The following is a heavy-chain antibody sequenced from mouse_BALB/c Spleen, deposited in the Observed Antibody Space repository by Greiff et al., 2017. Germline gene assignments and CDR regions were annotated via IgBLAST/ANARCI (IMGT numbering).Heavy chain of an antibody. V-gene: IGHV1-9*01. CDR2: ILPGSGST. J-gene: IGHJ4*01. CDR3: ARQTGPYAMDD. D-gene: IGHD4-1*01. CDR1: GYTFSSYW. Sequence: QVQLQQSGAELMKPGASVKISCKATGYTFSSYWIEWVKQRPGHGLEWIGEILPGSGSTNYNEKFKGKATFTADTSSNTAYMQLSSLTSEDSAVYYCARQTGPYAMDDWGQGTSVTVSS.